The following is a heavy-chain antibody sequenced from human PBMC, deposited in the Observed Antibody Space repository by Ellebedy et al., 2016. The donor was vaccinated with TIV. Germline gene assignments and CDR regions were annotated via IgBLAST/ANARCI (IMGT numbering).Heavy chain of an antibody. CDR2: ISSSSSYT. CDR3: AREYYYGMDV. CDR1: GFTFSSYS. V-gene: IGHV3-21*01. Sequence: GESLKIPCAASGFTFSSYSMNWVRQAPGKGLEWVSSISSSSSYTNYADSVKGRFTISRDNTKNSLYLQMNSLRAEDTAVYYCAREYYYGMDVWGQGTTVTVSS. J-gene: IGHJ6*02.